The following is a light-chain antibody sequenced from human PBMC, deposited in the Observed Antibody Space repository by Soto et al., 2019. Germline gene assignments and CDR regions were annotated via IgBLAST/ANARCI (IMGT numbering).Light chain of an antibody. CDR1: SSSIGSNT. Sequence: QSVLTQPPSASGTPGQWVTISCSGSSSSIGSNTINWYQQLPGTAPKLLIYSNNQRPSGVPDRFSGSKSGTSASLAISGLQSEDEADYYCAAWDDSLNGWVFGGGTKVTVL. J-gene: IGLJ3*02. CDR2: SNN. V-gene: IGLV1-44*01. CDR3: AAWDDSLNGWV.